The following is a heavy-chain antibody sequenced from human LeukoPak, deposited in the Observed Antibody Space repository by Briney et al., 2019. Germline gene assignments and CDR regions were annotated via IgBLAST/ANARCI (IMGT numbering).Heavy chain of an antibody. CDR2: ISYDGSNK. Sequence: GGSLRLSCAASGFTFSSYGMHWVRQAPGKGLEWVAVISYDGSNKYYADSVKGRFTISRDNSKNTLYLQMNSLRAEDTAVYYCARDAVEADGTGDYWGQGTLVTVSS. CDR3: ARDAVEADGTGDY. J-gene: IGHJ4*02. CDR1: GFTFSSYG. D-gene: IGHD5-24*01. V-gene: IGHV3-30*03.